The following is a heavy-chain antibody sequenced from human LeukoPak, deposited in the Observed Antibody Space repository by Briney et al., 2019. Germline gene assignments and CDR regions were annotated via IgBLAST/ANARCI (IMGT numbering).Heavy chain of an antibody. Sequence: GGSLRLSCTASGFTFGDYAMSWFRQAPGKGLEWVGFIRSKVYGGTTEYAASVKGRFIISRDDSKSIAYLQMNSLKIEDTAVYYCARVGVAYCGGDCYSDYWGQGTLVTVSS. CDR2: IRSKVYGGTT. J-gene: IGHJ4*02. D-gene: IGHD2-21*02. V-gene: IGHV3-49*03. CDR1: GFTFGDYA. CDR3: ARVGVAYCGGDCYSDY.